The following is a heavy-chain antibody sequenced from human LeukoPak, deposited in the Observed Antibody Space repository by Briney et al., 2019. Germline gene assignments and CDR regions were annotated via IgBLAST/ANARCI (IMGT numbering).Heavy chain of an antibody. V-gene: IGHV3-30*03. CDR1: AFTFSSFS. CDR3: ARGRVGANGYYYYGMDV. CDR2: IFYVGSNK. D-gene: IGHD1-26*01. Sequence: GGSLRLSCAATAFTFSSFSMHWVRQAPGGGLEWVGAIFYVGSNKYYADSVKGRFAISRDNSKNTLYLQKNSLRTEDPAVYYCARGRVGANGYYYYGMDVWVQGATVTVSS. J-gene: IGHJ6*02.